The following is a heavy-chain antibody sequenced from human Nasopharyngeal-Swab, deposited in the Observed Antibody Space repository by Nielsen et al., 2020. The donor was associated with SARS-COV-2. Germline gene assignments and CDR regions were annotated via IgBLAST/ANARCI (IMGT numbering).Heavy chain of an antibody. Sequence: ASVKASCKASGYIFTDYYIHWARPVPGQGVEWLGRIDPNTGGTCSAQIFQGRVTMTRDTSISTVYIEVTSLTSDDTAVYYCARALSARTTFNCLGPWGQGTLVTVSS. V-gene: IGHV1-2*06. CDR3: ARALSARTTFNCLGP. CDR2: IDPNTGGT. J-gene: IGHJ5*02. D-gene: IGHD4-17*01. CDR1: GYIFTDYY.